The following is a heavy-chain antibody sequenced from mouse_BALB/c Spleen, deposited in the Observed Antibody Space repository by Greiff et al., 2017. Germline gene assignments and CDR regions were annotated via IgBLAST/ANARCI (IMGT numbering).Heavy chain of an antibody. CDR1: GYTFTSYW. V-gene: IGHV1-7*01. D-gene: IGHD4-1*01. CDR2: INPSTGYT. CDR3: ARLTEGFDY. J-gene: IGHJ2*01. Sequence: QVQLQQSGAELAKPGASVKMSCKASGYTFTSYWMHWVKQRPGQGLEWIGYINPSTGYTEYNQKFKDKATLTADKSSSTAYMQLSSLTSEDSAVYYCARLTEGFDYWGQGTTLTVSS.